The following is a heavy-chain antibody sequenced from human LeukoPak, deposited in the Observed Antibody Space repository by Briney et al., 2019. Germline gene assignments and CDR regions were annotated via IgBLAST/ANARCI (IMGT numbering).Heavy chain of an antibody. CDR2: IKQDGSEK. Sequence: PGGSLRLSCAAPGFTFSNYWMSWVRQAPGKGLEWVGNIKQDGSEKYYVDSVKGRFTISRENAKNSLYLQMNSLRAEDTAVYYCARSYGITIFGVVIIPSYFDYWGQGTLVTVSS. J-gene: IGHJ4*02. CDR3: ARSYGITIFGVVIIPSYFDY. D-gene: IGHD3-3*01. CDR1: GFTFSNYW. V-gene: IGHV3-7*01.